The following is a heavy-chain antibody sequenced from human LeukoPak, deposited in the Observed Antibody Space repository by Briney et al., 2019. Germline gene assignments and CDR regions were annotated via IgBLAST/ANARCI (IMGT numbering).Heavy chain of an antibody. CDR2: ITTDGSST. V-gene: IGHV3-74*01. CDR3: AKDLYSSSWRGYFDY. D-gene: IGHD6-13*01. Sequence: QPGGSLRLSCVDSGFTFSRYWMHWVRQAPGKGLVWVSHITTDGSSTSYADSVKGRFTISRGNAKNTLYLQMNSLRAEDTAVYYCAKDLYSSSWRGYFDYWGQGTLVTVSS. CDR1: GFTFSRYW. J-gene: IGHJ4*02.